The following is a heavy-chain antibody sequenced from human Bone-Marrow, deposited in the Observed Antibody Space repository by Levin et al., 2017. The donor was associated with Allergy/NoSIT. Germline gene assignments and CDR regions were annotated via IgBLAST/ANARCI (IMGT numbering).Heavy chain of an antibody. Sequence: GESLKISCKASGYTLTSYGISWVRQAPGQGLEWMGWISAYNGNTNYAQKLQGRVTMTTDTSTSTAYMELRSLRSDDTAVYYCARDSRIAAAGTTYYYYYGMDVWGQGTTVTVSS. CDR3: ARDSRIAAAGTTYYYYYGMDV. CDR2: ISAYNGNT. CDR1: GYTLTSYG. D-gene: IGHD6-13*01. J-gene: IGHJ6*02. V-gene: IGHV1-18*01.